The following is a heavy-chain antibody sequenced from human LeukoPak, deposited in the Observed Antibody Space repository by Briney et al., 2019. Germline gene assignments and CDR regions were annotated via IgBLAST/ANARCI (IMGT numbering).Heavy chain of an antibody. Sequence: QTGGSLRLPCAASGFTFSSYGMHWVRQAPGKGLEWVAVISYDGSNKYYADSVKGRFTISRDNSKNTLYLQMNSLRAEDTAVYYCARVLQQLVVRAPVDYWGQGTLVTVSS. J-gene: IGHJ4*02. CDR2: ISYDGSNK. V-gene: IGHV3-30*03. CDR1: GFTFSSYG. CDR3: ARVLQQLVVRAPVDY. D-gene: IGHD6-13*01.